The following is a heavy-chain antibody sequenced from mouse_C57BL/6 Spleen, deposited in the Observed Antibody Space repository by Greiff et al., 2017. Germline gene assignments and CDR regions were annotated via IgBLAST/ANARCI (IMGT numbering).Heavy chain of an antibody. CDR2: IDPSDSET. J-gene: IGHJ2*01. Sequence: QVQLQQPGAELVRPGSSVKLSCKASGYTFTSYWMHWVKQRPIQGLEWIGNIDPSDSETHYNQKFKDKATLTVDKSSSTAYMQLSSLTSEDSAVYDCARTPLTTVPGEGGFDYWGQGTTLTVSS. V-gene: IGHV1-52*01. CDR3: ARTPLTTVPGEGGFDY. CDR1: GYTFTSYW. D-gene: IGHD1-1*01.